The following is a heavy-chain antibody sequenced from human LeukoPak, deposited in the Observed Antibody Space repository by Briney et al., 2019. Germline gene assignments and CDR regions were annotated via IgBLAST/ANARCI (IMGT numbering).Heavy chain of an antibody. V-gene: IGHV1-69*04. CDR1: GGTFSSYA. D-gene: IGHD6-13*01. CDR3: ARGIAAAGVYYYYGMDV. CDR2: IIPILGIA. J-gene: IGHJ6*02. Sequence: SVKVSCKASGGTFSSYAISWVRQAPGQGLEWMGRIIPILGIANYAQKFQGRVTITADKSTSTAYMELSSLRSEDTAVYYCARGIAAAGVYYYYGMDVWGQGTTVTVSS.